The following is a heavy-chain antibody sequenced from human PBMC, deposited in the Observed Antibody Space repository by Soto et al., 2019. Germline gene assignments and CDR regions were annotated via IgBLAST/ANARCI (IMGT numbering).Heavy chain of an antibody. D-gene: IGHD1-7*01. CDR2: IHNDGSTT. V-gene: IGHV3-74*01. J-gene: IGHJ4*01. CDR1: GFTFISYW. Sequence: GGSLRLSCAASGFTFISYWMHWVRQAPGKGLMWVSRIHNDGSTTRYADSVKGRFTISRDNAKNTLYLQMSSLRVEDTAVYYCARDNWNSYWGQGTLVTVSS. CDR3: ARDNWNSY.